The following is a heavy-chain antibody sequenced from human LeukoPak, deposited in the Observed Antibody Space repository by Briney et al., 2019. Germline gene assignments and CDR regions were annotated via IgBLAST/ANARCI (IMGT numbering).Heavy chain of an antibody. CDR3: AKDRASGWFDDADDAFDI. J-gene: IGHJ3*02. D-gene: IGHD6-19*01. V-gene: IGHV3-23*01. CDR1: GFTFSSYA. CDR2: ISGSGGST. Sequence: GGSLRLSCAASGFTFSSYAMSWVRQAPGKGLEWVSAISGSGGSTYYADSVKGRFTISRDNSKNTLYLQMNSLRAEDTAVYYCAKDRASGWFDDADDAFDIWGQGTMVTVSS.